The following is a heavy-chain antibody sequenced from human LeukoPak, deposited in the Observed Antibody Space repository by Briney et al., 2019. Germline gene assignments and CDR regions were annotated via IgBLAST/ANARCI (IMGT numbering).Heavy chain of an antibody. CDR2: INPNSGGT. J-gene: IGHJ4*02. CDR1: GYTFTGYY. Sequence: GASVKVSCKASGYTFTGYYMHWVRQAPGQGLEWMGWINPNSGGTNYAQKFQGRVTMTRDTSISTAYMELSRLRSDDTAVYYCARVAVSRKMIHFDNWGQGTLVTVSS. CDR3: ARVAVSRKMIHFDN. D-gene: IGHD6-19*01. V-gene: IGHV1-2*02.